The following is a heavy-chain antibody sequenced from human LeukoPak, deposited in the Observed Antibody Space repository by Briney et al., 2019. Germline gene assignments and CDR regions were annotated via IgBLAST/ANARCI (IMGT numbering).Heavy chain of an antibody. Sequence: PSETLSLTCAVYGGSFSGYYWSWLRQPPGKRLEWIGEINHSGSTNYNPSLKSRVTISVDTSKNQFSLKLSSVTAADTAVYYCARGGAYYDYVWGSYRRPPDYYYGMDVWGQGTTVTVSS. CDR3: ARGGAYYDYVWGSYRRPPDYYYGMDV. CDR2: INHSGST. D-gene: IGHD3-16*02. V-gene: IGHV4-34*01. J-gene: IGHJ6*02. CDR1: GGSFSGYY.